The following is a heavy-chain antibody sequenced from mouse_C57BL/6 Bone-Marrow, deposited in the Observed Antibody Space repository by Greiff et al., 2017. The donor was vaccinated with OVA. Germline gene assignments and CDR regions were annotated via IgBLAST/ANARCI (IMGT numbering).Heavy chain of an antibody. Sequence: VQLKESGPGLAKPSQPLSLTCSVTGYSITSDYWNWIRKFPGHKLEYMGYLSYSGSTYYNPSLKSRISITRDTSKNQYYLQLNSVTTEDTATYYCARVGDGYYWYFDVWGTGTTVTVSS. CDR1: GYSITSDY. J-gene: IGHJ1*03. V-gene: IGHV3-8*01. D-gene: IGHD2-3*01. CDR2: LSYSGST. CDR3: ARVGDGYYWYFDV.